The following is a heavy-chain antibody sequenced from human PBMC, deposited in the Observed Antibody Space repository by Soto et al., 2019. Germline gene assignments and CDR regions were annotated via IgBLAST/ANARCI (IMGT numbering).Heavy chain of an antibody. CDR3: ARDPGSLDY. D-gene: IGHD3-10*01. J-gene: IGHJ4*02. Sequence: GGSLRLSCAASGFTFSSYGMHWVRQAPGKGLVWVSLINSDGSTTTYADSVKGRFTISRDNAKNTLYLQMNSLRAEDTAVYYCARDPGSLDYWGQGSLVTVSS. CDR1: GFTFSSYG. CDR2: INSDGSTT. V-gene: IGHV3-74*01.